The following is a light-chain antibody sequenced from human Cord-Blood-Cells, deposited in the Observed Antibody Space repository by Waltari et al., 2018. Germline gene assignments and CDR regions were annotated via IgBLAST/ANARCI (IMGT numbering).Light chain of an antibody. J-gene: IGKJ1*01. CDR1: QSISSW. CDR2: KAS. CDR3: QQYNSYSHVT. Sequence: DIQMTHSPSTLSVSVGDRVTITCRASQSISSWLAWYQQKPGKAPKLLIYKASSLESGFPSRFSGSGSGTEFTLTISSLQPDDFATYYCQQYNSYSHVTFGQGTKVEIK. V-gene: IGKV1-5*03.